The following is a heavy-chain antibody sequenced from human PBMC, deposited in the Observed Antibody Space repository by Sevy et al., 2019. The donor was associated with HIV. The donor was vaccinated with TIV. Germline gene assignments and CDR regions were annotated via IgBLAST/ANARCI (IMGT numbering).Heavy chain of an antibody. CDR3: ARDKNHYDRSVYYDAFDI. D-gene: IGHD3-22*01. V-gene: IGHV3-7*03. Sequence: GGSLRLSCAASGFTLSSFWMTWVRQAPGKGLEWVANIMEDGSDKNYLDSVKGRFTISRDNAKNSLYLQMNSLRAEDTAVYYCARDKNHYDRSVYYDAFDIWGQGTMVTVSS. CDR2: IMEDGSDK. CDR1: GFTLSSFW. J-gene: IGHJ3*02.